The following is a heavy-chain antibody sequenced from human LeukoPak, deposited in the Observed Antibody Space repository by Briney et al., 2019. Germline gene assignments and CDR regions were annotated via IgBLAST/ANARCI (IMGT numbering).Heavy chain of an antibody. V-gene: IGHV3-48*01. D-gene: IGHD2-15*01. Sequence: GGSLRLFCAASGFAFSDYSMNWVRQAPGKGLEWISYISRNSHTIYYADSVKGRFTISRDNAKNSLYLQMNSLRAEDTAVYYCARVPLYCSDGSCYVNYYYYYMDVWGKGTTVTVSS. CDR3: ARVPLYCSDGSCYVNYYYYYMDV. CDR2: ISRNSHTI. CDR1: GFAFSDYS. J-gene: IGHJ6*03.